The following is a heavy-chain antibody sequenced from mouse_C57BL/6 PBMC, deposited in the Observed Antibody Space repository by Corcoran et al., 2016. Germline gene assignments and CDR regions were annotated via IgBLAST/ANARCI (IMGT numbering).Heavy chain of an antibody. J-gene: IGHJ1*03. Sequence: DVQLQESGPGLVQPSQSLSLTCSVTGYSITSGYYWNWIRQFPGNKLEWMGYISYDGSNNYNPSLKNRISITRDTSKNQFFLKLNSVTTEDTATYYCARGYFDVWGTGTTVTVSS. V-gene: IGHV3-6*01. CDR3: ARGYFDV. CDR2: ISYDGSN. CDR1: GYSITSGYY.